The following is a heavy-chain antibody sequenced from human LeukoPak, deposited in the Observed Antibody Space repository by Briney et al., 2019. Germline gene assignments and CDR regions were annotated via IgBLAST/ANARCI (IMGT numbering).Heavy chain of an antibody. J-gene: IGHJ4*02. Sequence: SESLSLTCTVSGGSIRSSSYYWGWIRQLPGKGLEWIGSIYYDGSTYYNPSLKSRVTISVDTSKNQFSLKLSSVTATDTAVYYCARVRLVGYDILTGYYSFDYWGQGTLVTVSS. CDR2: IYYDGST. CDR3: ARVRLVGYDILTGYYSFDY. D-gene: IGHD3-9*01. V-gene: IGHV4-39*01. CDR1: GGSIRSSSYY.